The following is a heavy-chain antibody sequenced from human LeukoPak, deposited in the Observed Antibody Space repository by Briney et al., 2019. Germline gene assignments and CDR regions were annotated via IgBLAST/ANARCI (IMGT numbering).Heavy chain of an antibody. V-gene: IGHV1-3*01. CDR2: INAGNGDT. CDR3: ARDDCGDTCYPGGY. CDR1: GCTFTNYV. J-gene: IGHJ4*02. D-gene: IGHD2-21*01. Sequence: ASVTVSCTASGCTFTNYVIHWVRQAPGQRPEWMGWINAGNGDTKYSHHFQGRVTITRDTSASTAYMEMSSLTSEDTALYYCARDDCGDTCYPGGYWGQGTLVTVSS.